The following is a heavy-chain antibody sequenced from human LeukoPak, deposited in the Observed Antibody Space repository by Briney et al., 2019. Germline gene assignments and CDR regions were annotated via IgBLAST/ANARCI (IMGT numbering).Heavy chain of an antibody. CDR3: ARASDYYYYGMDV. Sequence: GASVKVSCKASGYTFTGYYMHWVRQAPGQGLEWMGWINPNSGGTNYAQKFQGRVTMTRDTSISTAYMELSRLRSDDTAVYYCARASDYYYYGMDVWGQGTTVTVSS. J-gene: IGHJ6*02. CDR2: INPNSGGT. CDR1: GYTFTGYY. V-gene: IGHV1-2*02.